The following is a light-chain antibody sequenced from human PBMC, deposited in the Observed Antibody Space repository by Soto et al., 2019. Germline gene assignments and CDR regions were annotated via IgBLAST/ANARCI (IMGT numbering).Light chain of an antibody. CDR2: LNSDGSH. Sequence: QLVLTQSPSASASLVASVKLTCTLSSGHSSYAIAWHQQQPEKGPRYLMKLNSDGSHSKGDGIPDRFSVSSSGAERYLTISSLQSEDEADYYCQTWGTGVVFGGGTNLTVL. J-gene: IGLJ2*01. CDR3: QTWGTGVV. CDR1: SGHSSYA. V-gene: IGLV4-69*01.